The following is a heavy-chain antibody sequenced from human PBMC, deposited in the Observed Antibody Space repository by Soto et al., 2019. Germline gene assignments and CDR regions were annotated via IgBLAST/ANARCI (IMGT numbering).Heavy chain of an antibody. J-gene: IGHJ6*03. V-gene: IGHV1-2*04. CDR3: ARDSGTSGYDAYPSDYYYYMDV. D-gene: IGHD5-12*01. CDR1: GYTLTGYY. CDR2: INPNSGGT. Sequence: ASVKVSCKASGYTLTGYYMHWVRQAPGQGGEGMGWINPNSGGTNYAQKFQGWVTMTRDTSISTAYMELSRLRSDDTAVYYCARDSGTSGYDAYPSDYYYYMDVWGKGTTVTVSS.